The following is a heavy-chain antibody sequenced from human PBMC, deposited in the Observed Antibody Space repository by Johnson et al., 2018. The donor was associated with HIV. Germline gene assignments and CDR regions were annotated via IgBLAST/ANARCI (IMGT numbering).Heavy chain of an antibody. V-gene: IGHV3-30-3*01. CDR3: ARDLFRDSSGQDDAFDI. CDR1: GFTFSSYA. D-gene: IGHD3-22*01. CDR2: ISYDGSNK. Sequence: QVQLVESGGGVVQPGRSLRLSCAASGFTFSSYAMHWVRQAPGKGLEWVAVISYDGSNKYYADSVKGRFTISRDNSKNTLYLQMNSLRAEDTAVYYCARDLFRDSSGQDDAFDIWGQGTMVTVSS. J-gene: IGHJ3*02.